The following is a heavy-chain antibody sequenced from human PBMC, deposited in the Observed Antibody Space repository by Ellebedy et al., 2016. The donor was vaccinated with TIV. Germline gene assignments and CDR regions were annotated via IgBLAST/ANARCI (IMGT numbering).Heavy chain of an antibody. CDR2: ISSSGST. D-gene: IGHD4-11*01. V-gene: IGHV4-4*09. CDR1: GVSISTSY. CDR3: ARAFTERLGGLTTHWVLDY. Sequence: LETLSLTCSVSGVSISTSYWSWIRQPPGKGLEWIGHISSSGSTNYSPSLKSRVTMSVDTSKNQFSLKMRSVTADDTAVYFCARAFTERLGGLTTHWVLDYWGQGSLVTASS. J-gene: IGHJ4*02.